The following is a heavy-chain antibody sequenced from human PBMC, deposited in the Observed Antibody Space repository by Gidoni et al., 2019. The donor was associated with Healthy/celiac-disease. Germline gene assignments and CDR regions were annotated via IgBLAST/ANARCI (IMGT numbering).Heavy chain of an antibody. CDR1: GFTFSSYA. CDR2: ISYDGSNK. D-gene: IGHD2-2*01. Sequence: QVQLVESGGGVVQPGRSLRLSCAASGFTFSSYAMHWVRQAPGKGLEWVAVISYDGSNKYYADSVKGRFTISRDNSKNTLYLQMNSLRAEDTAVYYCASTTVTYCSSTSCLYWYFDLWGRGTLVTVSS. J-gene: IGHJ2*01. V-gene: IGHV3-30-3*01. CDR3: ASTTVTYCSSTSCLYWYFDL.